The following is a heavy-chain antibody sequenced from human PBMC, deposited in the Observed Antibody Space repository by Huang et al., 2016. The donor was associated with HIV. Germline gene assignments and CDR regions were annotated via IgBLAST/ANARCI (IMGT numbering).Heavy chain of an antibody. CDR1: GFAFSSYV. CDR2: IVSDSSYI. J-gene: IGHJ5*02. CDR3: AYQQWLVGGLNH. V-gene: IGHV3-21*02. D-gene: IGHD6-19*01. Sequence: EVELVESGGGLVKQGGSLRLSCEASGFAFSSYVMTLVRQAPGKCLEWVAFIVSDSSYIYYADSVTGRVTISRDNAKSSIYLQLDSLRAEDTAVYYCAYQQWLVGGLNHWGQGTLVVVSS.